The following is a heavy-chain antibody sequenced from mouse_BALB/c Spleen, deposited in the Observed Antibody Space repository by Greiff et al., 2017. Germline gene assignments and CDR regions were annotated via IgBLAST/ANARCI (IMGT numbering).Heavy chain of an antibody. CDR1: GYTFTSYY. V-gene: IGHV1S56*01. J-gene: IGHJ2*01. CDR3: ARLGTTVVASFDY. D-gene: IGHD1-1*01. CDR2: IYPGNVNT. Sequence: VKLQQSGPELVKPGASVRISCKASGYTFTSYYIHWVKQRPGQGLEWIGWIYPGNVNTKYNEKFKGKATLTADKSSSTAYMQLSSLTSEDSAVYFCARLGTTVVASFDYWGQGTTLTVSS.